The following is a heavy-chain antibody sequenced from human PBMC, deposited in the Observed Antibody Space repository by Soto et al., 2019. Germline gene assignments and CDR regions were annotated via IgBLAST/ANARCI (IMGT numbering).Heavy chain of an antibody. D-gene: IGHD6-19*01. CDR1: GDSISSYY. Sequence: PSETLSLTCYVSGDSISSYYWSWIRQPAGKGLEWIGLIYSSGSTAYSPSLKSRLTMSVDMSKNQFSLRVTSVTAADTAVYYCVRVGAVAANGGFFDYWGQGSMVTVSS. CDR3: VRVGAVAANGGFFDY. V-gene: IGHV4-4*07. CDR2: IYSSGST. J-gene: IGHJ4*02.